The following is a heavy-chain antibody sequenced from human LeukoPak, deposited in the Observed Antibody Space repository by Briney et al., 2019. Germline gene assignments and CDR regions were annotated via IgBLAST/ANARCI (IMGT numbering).Heavy chain of an antibody. CDR2: IRYEGDIA. D-gene: IGHD3-16*01. CDR1: GFTFRSYW. Sequence: GGSLRLSCAASGFTFRSYWMHWVRQAPGKGLEWVAFIRYEGDIAHYADSVEGRFIISRDNSMNTLYLQMNSLRVEDTSVYYCAKLRRGEWRGRIDSWGQGTLVTVSS. J-gene: IGHJ4*02. V-gene: IGHV3-30*02. CDR3: AKLRRGEWRGRIDS.